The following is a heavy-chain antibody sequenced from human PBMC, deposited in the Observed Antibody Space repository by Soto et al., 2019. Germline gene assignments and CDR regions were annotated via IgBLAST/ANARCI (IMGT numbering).Heavy chain of an antibody. D-gene: IGHD1-7*01. CDR2: FDPEDGQT. V-gene: IGHV1-24*01. CDR3: ATSLELPLGMDV. Sequence: GASVKVSCKVSGYSLTELSIHWVRQAPEKGLEWMGSFDPEDGQTINKQKFQDRVTMTGDTSSDTGYMELSNLRSEDTAIYYCATSLELPLGMDVWGQGTTVTVSS. CDR1: GYSLTELS. J-gene: IGHJ6*02.